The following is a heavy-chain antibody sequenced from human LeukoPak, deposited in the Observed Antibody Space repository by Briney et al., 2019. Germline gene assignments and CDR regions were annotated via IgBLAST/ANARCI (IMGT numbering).Heavy chain of an antibody. V-gene: IGHV3-30*18. CDR2: ISYTGNTK. J-gene: IGHJ4*02. CDR1: GFTFNNYG. CDR3: VKESDEYSSSSSDY. D-gene: IGHD6-6*01. Sequence: GGSLRLSCAASGFTFNNYGMQWVRQAPGKGLEWVAVISYTGNTKYYVDSVKGRLTISRDNSKNTLYLQMNSLRAEDTAVYYCVKESDEYSSSSSDYWGQGTLVTVSS.